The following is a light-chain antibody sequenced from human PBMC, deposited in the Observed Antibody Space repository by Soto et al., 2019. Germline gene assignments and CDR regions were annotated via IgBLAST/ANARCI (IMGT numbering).Light chain of an antibody. CDR2: ATS. V-gene: IGKV1-39*01. J-gene: IGKJ1*01. CDR3: QQSYDMPPT. Sequence: DIQMTQSPSTLPASAGDRVTITCRASETVSKSLNWYRQRPGRAPELLVYATSHLQNGVPSRFSGSGSGTAFTLAISSLQREDFATYYCQQSYDMPPTFGQGTRVEI. CDR1: ETVSKS.